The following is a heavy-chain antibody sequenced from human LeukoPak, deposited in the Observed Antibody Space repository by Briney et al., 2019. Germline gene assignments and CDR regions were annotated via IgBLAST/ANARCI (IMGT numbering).Heavy chain of an antibody. CDR1: GYTFISYG. CDR3: ARFQGGDYGDYIFDY. J-gene: IGHJ4*02. Sequence: GASVKVSCKASGYTFISYGISWVRQAPGQGLEWMGWISAYNGNTNYAQKFQGRVTMTTGTSTSTAYMELRSLRSDDTAVYYCARFQGGDYGDYIFDYWGQGTLVTVSS. D-gene: IGHD4-17*01. CDR2: ISAYNGNT. V-gene: IGHV1-18*01.